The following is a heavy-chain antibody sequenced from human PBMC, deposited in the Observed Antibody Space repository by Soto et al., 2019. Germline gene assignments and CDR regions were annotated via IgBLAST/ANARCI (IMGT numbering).Heavy chain of an antibody. J-gene: IGHJ4*02. CDR2: IYYSGST. D-gene: IGHD3-10*01. CDR3: AREYGSGSYNV. V-gene: IGHV4-59*12. CDR1: GGSISSYY. Sequence: PSETLSLTCTVSGGSISSYYWSWIRQPPGKGLEWIGYIYYSGSTNYNPSLKSRVTISVDTSKNQFSLKLSSVTAADTAVYYCAREYGSGSYNVWGQGTLVTVSS.